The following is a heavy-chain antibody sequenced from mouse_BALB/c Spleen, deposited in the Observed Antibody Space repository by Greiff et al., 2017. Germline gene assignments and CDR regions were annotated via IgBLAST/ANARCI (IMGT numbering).Heavy chain of an antibody. CDR1: GYTFTSYW. J-gene: IGHJ3*01. Sequence: QVQLQQPGAELVKPGASVKLSCKASGYTFTSYWMHWVKQRPGQGLEWIGEIDPSDSYTNYNQKFKGKATLTVDKSSSTAYMQLSSLTSEDSAVYYCARWRTLAYWGQGTLVTVSA. V-gene: IGHV1-69*02. CDR2: IDPSDSYT. CDR3: ARWRTLAY.